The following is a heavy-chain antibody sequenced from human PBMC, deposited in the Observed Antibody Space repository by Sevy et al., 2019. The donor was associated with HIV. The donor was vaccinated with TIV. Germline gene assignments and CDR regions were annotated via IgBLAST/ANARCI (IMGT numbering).Heavy chain of an antibody. CDR1: GGSISSSSYY. CDR3: ARHPPPRYSGSYYFDY. J-gene: IGHJ4*02. V-gene: IGHV4-39*01. CDR2: IYYSGST. Sequence: SETLSLTCTVSGGSISSSSYYWGWIRQPPGKGLEWIGSIYYSGSTYYNPSLKSRVTISVDTSKNQFSLKLGSVTAADTAVYYCARHPPPRYSGSYYFDYWGQGTLVTVSS. D-gene: IGHD1-26*01.